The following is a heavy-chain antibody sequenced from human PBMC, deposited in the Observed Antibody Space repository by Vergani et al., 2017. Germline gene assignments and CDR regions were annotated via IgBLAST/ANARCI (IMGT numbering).Heavy chain of an antibody. CDR2: ISGSGGST. D-gene: IGHD3-3*01. V-gene: IGHV3-23*01. Sequence: EVQLLESGGGLVQPGGSLRLSCAASGFTFSSYAMSWVRQAPGKGLEWVSAISGSGGSTYYADSVKGRFTISRDNSKNTLYLQMNSLRAEDTAVYYCAKDLTYYDFWSGCYSHYGMDVWGQGTTVTVSS. J-gene: IGHJ6*02. CDR3: AKDLTYYDFWSGCYSHYGMDV. CDR1: GFTFSSYA.